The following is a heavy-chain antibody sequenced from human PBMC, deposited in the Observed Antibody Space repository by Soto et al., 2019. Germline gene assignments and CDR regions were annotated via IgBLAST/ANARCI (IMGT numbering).Heavy chain of an antibody. CDR3: ARDGIAARQGTFDY. D-gene: IGHD6-6*01. J-gene: IGHJ4*02. V-gene: IGHV3-21*01. CDR2: ISSSSSYI. Sequence: EVQLVESGGGLVKPGGSLRLSCAASGFTFSSYSMNWVRQAPGKGLEWVSSISSSSSYIYYADSVKGRFTISRDNAKNSLYLQMNSLRAEDTAVYYCARDGIAARQGTFDYWGQGTLVTVSS. CDR1: GFTFSSYS.